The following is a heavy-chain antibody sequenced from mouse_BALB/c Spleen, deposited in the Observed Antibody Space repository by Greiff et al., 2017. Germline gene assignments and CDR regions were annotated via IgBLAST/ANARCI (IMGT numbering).Heavy chain of an antibody. CDR1: GFTFSSFG. CDR2: ISSGSSTI. Sequence: EVKVEESGGGLVQPGGSRKLSCAASGFTFSSFGMHWVRQAPEKGLEWVAYISSGSSTIYYADTVKGRFTISRDNPKNTLFLQLTSLRSEDTAMYYCARGDYDGFAYWGQGTGHCLC. CDR3: ARGDYDGFAY. V-gene: IGHV5-17*02. J-gene: IGHJ3*01. D-gene: IGHD2-4*01.